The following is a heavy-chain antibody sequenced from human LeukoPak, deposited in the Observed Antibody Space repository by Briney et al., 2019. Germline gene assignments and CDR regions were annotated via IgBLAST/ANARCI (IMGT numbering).Heavy chain of an antibody. Sequence: AGGSLRLSCAASGFTFSSYWMSWVRQAPGKGLEWVANIKQDGSEKYYVDSVKGRFTISRDNAKNSLYLQMNSLRAEDTAAYYCARVVGKYYDFWSGYFRDYYYYYGMDVWGQGTTVTVSS. CDR1: GFTFSSYW. CDR3: ARVVGKYYDFWSGYFRDYYYYYGMDV. J-gene: IGHJ6*02. CDR2: IKQDGSEK. V-gene: IGHV3-7*01. D-gene: IGHD3-3*01.